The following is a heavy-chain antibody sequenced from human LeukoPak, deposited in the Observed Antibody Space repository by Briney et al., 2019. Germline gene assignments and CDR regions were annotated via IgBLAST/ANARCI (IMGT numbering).Heavy chain of an antibody. J-gene: IGHJ4*02. CDR1: GYTFTSYG. D-gene: IGHD1-14*01. Sequence: ASVTVSCKASGYTFTSYGISWVRQAPGQGLEWMGWISASNGDTDYPQNLQGRVTMTTDTYTSTAYMELRSLTPDDTAIYYCARESHITREDYWGQETLVTVSS. CDR3: ARESHITREDY. V-gene: IGHV1-18*01. CDR2: ISASNGDT.